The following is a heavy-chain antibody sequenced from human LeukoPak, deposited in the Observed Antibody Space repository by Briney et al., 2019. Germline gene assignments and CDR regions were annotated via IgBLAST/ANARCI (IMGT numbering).Heavy chain of an antibody. CDR2: ISYDGSNK. CDR1: GFTFSSYA. V-gene: IGHV3-30*04. J-gene: IGHJ4*02. Sequence: GRSLRLSCAASGFTFSSYAMHWVRQAPGKGLEWVAVISYDGSNKYYADSVKGRFTISRDNSKNTLYLQMNSLRAEDTAVYYCARAPGRTAAGYWGQGTLVTVSS. D-gene: IGHD2-21*02. CDR3: ARAPGRTAAGY.